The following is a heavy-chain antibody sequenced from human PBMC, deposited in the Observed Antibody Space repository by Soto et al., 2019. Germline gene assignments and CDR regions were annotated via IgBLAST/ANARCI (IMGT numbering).Heavy chain of an antibody. J-gene: IGHJ4*02. CDR1: GFTFSSYA. D-gene: IGHD6-13*01. V-gene: IGHV3-23*01. CDR3: AKGVAAGTYYFDF. CDR2: ISGTGGNT. Sequence: EVQLLESGGGLVQPGGSLRLSCADSGFTFSSYAMTWVRQAPGKGLEWVSAISGTGGNTYYADSVKGRFTISRDNSKNILFLQMNSLSAEDTAVYYCAKGVAAGTYYFDFWGQGTLVTVSS.